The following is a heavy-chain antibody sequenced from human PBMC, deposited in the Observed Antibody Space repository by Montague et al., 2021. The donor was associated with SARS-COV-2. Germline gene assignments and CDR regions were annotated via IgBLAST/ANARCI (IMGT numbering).Heavy chain of an antibody. Sequence: SETLSLTCTVSGGPISSYYWSWIRQPPGKGLEWIGYIYYSGSTNXXPSLKSRVTISVDTSKNQFSLKLSSVTAADTAVYYCARGREYSSSAGFDYWGQGTLVTVSS. V-gene: IGHV4-59*01. D-gene: IGHD6-6*01. J-gene: IGHJ4*02. CDR3: ARGREYSSSAGFDY. CDR2: IYYSGST. CDR1: GGPISSYY.